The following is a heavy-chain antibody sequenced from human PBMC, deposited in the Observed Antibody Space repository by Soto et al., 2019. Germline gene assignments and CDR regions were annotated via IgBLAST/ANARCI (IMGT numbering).Heavy chain of an antibody. CDR1: GGSISSSSYY. CDR2: IYYSGST. Sequence: PSETLSLTCTVSGGSISSSSYYWGWIRQPPGKGLEWIGSIYYSGSTYYNPSLKSRVTISVDTSKNQFSLKLSSVTAADTAVYYCARQVLAGSGSYWGHDYWGQGTLVTVSS. D-gene: IGHD3-10*01. J-gene: IGHJ4*02. CDR3: ARQVLAGSGSYWGHDY. V-gene: IGHV4-39*01.